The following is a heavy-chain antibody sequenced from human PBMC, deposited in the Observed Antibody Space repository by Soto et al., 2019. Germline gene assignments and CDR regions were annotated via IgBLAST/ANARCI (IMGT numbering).Heavy chain of an antibody. J-gene: IGHJ6*02. CDR2: IYCDGDK. CDR1: VFSLSTSAVG. CDR3: VHSRGSPQYYYYYSLDV. D-gene: IGHD1-26*01. V-gene: IGHV2-5*02. Sequence: QITLKASIPALVKPTQTLTLTCSFSVFSLSTSAVGVGWIRQPPGKALEWLALIYCDGDKRYSPSLKSRLIITKDTSKNQVFLTMTTMDPVDTATYFCVHSRGSPQYYYYYSLDVWGQGTTVTVYS.